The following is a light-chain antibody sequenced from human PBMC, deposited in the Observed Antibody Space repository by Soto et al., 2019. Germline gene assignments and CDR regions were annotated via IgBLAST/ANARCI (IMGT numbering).Light chain of an antibody. CDR1: QNVTKW. CDR2: QTT. V-gene: IGKV1-5*03. J-gene: IGKJ2*01. Sequence: DLQMTQSPSTLSASVGDRVTITCRASQNVTKWLAWYQQKPGNAPRLLIYQTTTLETGVPSRFRGSGSGTEFTLPITSLQPDDFATYYCQQYFSYSLYTFGQGTKLEI. CDR3: QQYFSYSLYT.